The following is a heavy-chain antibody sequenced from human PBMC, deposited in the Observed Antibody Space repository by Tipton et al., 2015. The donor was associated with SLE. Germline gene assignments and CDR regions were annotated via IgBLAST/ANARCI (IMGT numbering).Heavy chain of an antibody. Sequence: TLSLTCAVYGGSFSGYYWSWFRQPPGKGLEWIGEINHSGSTNYNPSLKSRVTISVDTSKNQFSLKLSSVPAADTAVYYCATLPPGYARNYWDQGTLVTVSS. D-gene: IGHD5-18*01. J-gene: IGHJ4*02. V-gene: IGHV4-34*01. CDR1: GGSFSGYY. CDR2: INHSGST. CDR3: ATLPPGYARNY.